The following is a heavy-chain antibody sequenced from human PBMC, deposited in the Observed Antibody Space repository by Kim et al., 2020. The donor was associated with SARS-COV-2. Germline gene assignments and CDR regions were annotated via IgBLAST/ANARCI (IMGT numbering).Heavy chain of an antibody. CDR3: SRRNYSGPGRGLAGLDV. Sequence: SETLSLTCAVNGGSFSGFSWAWIRQPPGKGLEWIGEINYRASTAYSPDLKSRVTISPEMSTDNISLKLTSVTAADTAAYYYSRRNYSGPGRGLAGLDVWG. J-gene: IGHJ6*01. D-gene: IGHD3-10*01. CDR1: GGSFSGFS. CDR2: INYRAST. V-gene: IGHV4-34*01.